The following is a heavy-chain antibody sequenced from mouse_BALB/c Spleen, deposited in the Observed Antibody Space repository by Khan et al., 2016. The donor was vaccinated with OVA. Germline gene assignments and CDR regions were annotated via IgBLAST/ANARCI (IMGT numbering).Heavy chain of an antibody. CDR1: GYIFTSYM. Sequence: QVQLQQSGAELARPGASVKMSCKASGYIFTSYMMHWVKQRPGQGLEWLGDINPSSGYNNFNQKFKDKATLTADKSSSTAYMQLSRLTSEDSAIYYWTRGGYGSFGYWGQGTLVTVSA. V-gene: IGHV1-4*01. D-gene: IGHD1-1*01. CDR2: INPSSGYN. J-gene: IGHJ3*01. CDR3: TRGGYGSFGY.